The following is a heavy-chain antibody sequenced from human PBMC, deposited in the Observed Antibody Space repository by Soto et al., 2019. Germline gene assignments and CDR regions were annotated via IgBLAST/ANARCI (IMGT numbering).Heavy chain of an antibody. V-gene: IGHV3-21*06. CDR3: ARDRCSGGSCYRTYAFDI. D-gene: IGHD2-15*01. CDR2: ISSSNRYI. CDR1: GFNFSTYT. Sequence: PGGSLRLSCAASGFNFSTYTMNWVRQAPGKGLEWVSSISSSNRYIYYADSVKGRFTISRDDAKNSLYLQMNSLRAEDTAVYYCARDRCSGGSCYRTYAFDIWGQGTLVTVSS. J-gene: IGHJ3*02.